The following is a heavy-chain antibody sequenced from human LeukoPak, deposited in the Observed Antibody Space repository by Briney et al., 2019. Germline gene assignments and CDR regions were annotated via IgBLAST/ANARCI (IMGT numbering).Heavy chain of an antibody. CDR2: INSGGTPI. V-gene: IGHV3-48*03. J-gene: IGHJ6*03. Sequence: PGGSLRLSCAASGFIFSNYEMNWVRQAPGKGLEWISYINSGGTPIYYADSVKGRFTMSRDNAKNSLYLQMNSLRAEDTAVYYCAREDLYYYYMDVWGKGTTVTVSS. CDR3: AREDLYYYYMDV. CDR1: GFIFSNYE.